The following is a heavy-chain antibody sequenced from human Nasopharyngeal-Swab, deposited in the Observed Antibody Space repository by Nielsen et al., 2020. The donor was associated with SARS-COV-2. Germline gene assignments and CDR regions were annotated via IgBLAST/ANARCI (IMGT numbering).Heavy chain of an antibody. V-gene: IGHV2-70*11. CDR2: TDWDGDR. J-gene: IGHJ6*02. D-gene: IGHD1-1*01. CDR3: TREQPSGDYDYYGMDV. CDR1: GFSLYTRGLC. Sequence: SGPTLVKPTETLTLTCTFSGFSLYTRGLCVSWIRQHPGKAPEWLARTDWDGDRYYNPSLKTRLTISRDIAKSQVVLTMTNMAPMDTATYYCTREQPSGDYDYYGMDVWGRGTTVTVSS.